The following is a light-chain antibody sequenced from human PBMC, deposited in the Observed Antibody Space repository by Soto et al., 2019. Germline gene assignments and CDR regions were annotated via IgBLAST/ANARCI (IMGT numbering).Light chain of an antibody. CDR1: QSVSSN. J-gene: IGKJ1*01. CDR3: QQYNNWPRT. CDR2: GAS. Sequence: EIVMTQSPVTLSMSPGERATLSCRASQSVSSNLAWYQQKPGQAPRLLICGASTRATGIPARFSGSGSGTEFTLTISSLQSEDFAVYYCQQYNNWPRTFGQGTKVDI. V-gene: IGKV3-15*01.